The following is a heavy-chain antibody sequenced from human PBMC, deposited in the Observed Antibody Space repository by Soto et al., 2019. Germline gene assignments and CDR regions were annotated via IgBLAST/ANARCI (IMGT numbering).Heavy chain of an antibody. D-gene: IGHD6-6*01. CDR2: INPRDSDN. Sequence: GESLKISCKGSGYSFTTYWIGWVRQMPGKGLEWMGIINPRDSDNRYSPSFQGQVNISAEKSINTAYLQWSSLKASDTAMYYCARPGSSSSDYWGKGTMVTVSS. CDR3: ARPGSSSSDY. V-gene: IGHV5-51*01. J-gene: IGHJ4*02. CDR1: GYSFTTYW.